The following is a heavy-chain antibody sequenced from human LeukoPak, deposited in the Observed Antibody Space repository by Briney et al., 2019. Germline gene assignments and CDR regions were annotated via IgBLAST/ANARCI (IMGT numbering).Heavy chain of an antibody. J-gene: IGHJ6*03. CDR1: GGSISTYY. V-gene: IGHV4-59*08. CDR2: IYYSGST. Sequence: SETLSLTCTVSGGSISTYYWSWIRQSPGKGLEWIGYIYYSGSTNYNPSLKSRVTISIDTSKNQFSLRLSSVTAADTVVYYCARRISRYYYYYMDVWGKGTTVTVSS. D-gene: IGHD2/OR15-2a*01. CDR3: ARRISRYYYYYMDV.